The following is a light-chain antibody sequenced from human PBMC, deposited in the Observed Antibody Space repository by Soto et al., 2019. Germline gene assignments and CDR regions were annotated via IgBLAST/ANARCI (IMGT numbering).Light chain of an antibody. Sequence: EIVLTQSPGTLSLSPGERATLSCRAIQSVSSSHLAWYQQKPGQAPRLLIYGASSRATGIPDRFSGSGSGTDFTLTISSLEPDDFAVYYCQQRSSWPRITFGQGTRLEIK. CDR2: GAS. V-gene: IGKV3D-20*02. J-gene: IGKJ5*01. CDR1: QSVSSSH. CDR3: QQRSSWPRIT.